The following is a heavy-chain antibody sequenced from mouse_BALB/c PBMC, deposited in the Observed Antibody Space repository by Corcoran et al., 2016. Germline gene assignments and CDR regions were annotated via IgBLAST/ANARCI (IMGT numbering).Heavy chain of an antibody. CDR2: INPGSGGT. CDR1: GYAFTNYL. Sequence: QVQLQQSGAELVRPGTSVKVSCKASGYAFTNYLIEWVKQRPGQGLEWIGVINPGSGGTNYNEKFKGKATLTADKSSSTAYMQLSSLTSDDSAVYFCARSGLYDRGFAYWGQGTLVTVSA. CDR3: ARSGLYDRGFAY. J-gene: IGHJ3*01. V-gene: IGHV1-54*01. D-gene: IGHD2-3*01.